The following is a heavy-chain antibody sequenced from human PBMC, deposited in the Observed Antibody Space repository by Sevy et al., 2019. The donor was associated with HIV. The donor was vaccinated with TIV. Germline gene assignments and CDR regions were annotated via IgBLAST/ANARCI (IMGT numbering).Heavy chain of an antibody. D-gene: IGHD2-2*01. Sequence: ASVKVSCKASGYTFTGYYMHWVRQAPGQGLEWMGWINPNSGGTNYPQKFQGRVTMTRDTSISTAYMELSRLRSDDTAVYYCARDGDCSSTSCFARNAFDIWGQGTMVTVSS. CDR3: ARDGDCSSTSCFARNAFDI. V-gene: IGHV1-2*02. CDR2: INPNSGGT. J-gene: IGHJ3*02. CDR1: GYTFTGYY.